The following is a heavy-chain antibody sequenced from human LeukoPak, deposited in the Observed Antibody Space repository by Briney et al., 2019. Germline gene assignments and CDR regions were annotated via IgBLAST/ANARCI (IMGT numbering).Heavy chain of an antibody. V-gene: IGHV3-23*01. J-gene: IGHJ6*02. CDR1: GFTFSSYA. Sequence: EGSLRLSCAASGFTFSSYAMSWVRQAPGKGLEWVSAISGSGGSTYYADSVKGRFTISRDNSKNTLYLQMNSLRAEDTAVYYCAKDVYYDSSGFPVDGMDVWGQGTTVTVSS. CDR2: ISGSGGST. CDR3: AKDVYYDSSGFPVDGMDV. D-gene: IGHD3-22*01.